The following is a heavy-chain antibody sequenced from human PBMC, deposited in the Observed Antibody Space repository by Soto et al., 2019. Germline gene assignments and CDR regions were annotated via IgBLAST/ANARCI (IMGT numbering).Heavy chain of an antibody. Sequence: GESLKISCKASGYTFTTYWIAWVRQMPGEGLEWMGIIYPGDSGTRYSPSFQGQVTISADKSVNTAYLQWSSVKASDTAMYYCARRGYDYYSGMDVWGQGTTVTVSS. CDR3: ARRGYDYYSGMDV. CDR1: GYTFTTYW. V-gene: IGHV5-51*01. J-gene: IGHJ6*02. CDR2: IYPGDSGT.